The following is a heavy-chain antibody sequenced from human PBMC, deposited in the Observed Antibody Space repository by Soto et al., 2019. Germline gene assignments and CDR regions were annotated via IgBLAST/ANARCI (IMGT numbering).Heavy chain of an antibody. D-gene: IGHD1-26*01. CDR2: IYYSGST. J-gene: IGHJ4*02. Sequence: SETLSLTCTVFGGSISSYYWSWIRQPPGKGLEWIGYIYYSGSTNCNPSLKSRVTISVDTSKNQFSLKLSSVTATDTAVYYCARRYGSAIDYWGQGTLVPVSS. V-gene: IGHV4-59*08. CDR3: ARRYGSAIDY. CDR1: GGSISSYY.